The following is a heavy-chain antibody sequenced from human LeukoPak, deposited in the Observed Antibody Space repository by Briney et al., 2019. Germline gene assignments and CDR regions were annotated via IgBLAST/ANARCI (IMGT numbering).Heavy chain of an antibody. D-gene: IGHD6-19*01. CDR2: IWYDGSDK. Sequence: GGSLRLSCGASGFTFSNYGMHWFRQAPGKGLEWVAVIWYDGSDKYYADSVKGRFTISRDNSKNTLYLQMNSLRAEDTAVYYCARDGSSGWYWVDYWGQGTLVTVSS. CDR1: GFTFSNYG. J-gene: IGHJ4*02. V-gene: IGHV3-33*01. CDR3: ARDGSSGWYWVDY.